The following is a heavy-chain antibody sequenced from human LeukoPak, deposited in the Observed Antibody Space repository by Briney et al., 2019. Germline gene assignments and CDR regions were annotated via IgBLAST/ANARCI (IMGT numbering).Heavy chain of an antibody. Sequence: PSETLSLTCTVSGGSISSGDYYWGWIRQPPGRGLEWMVYIYYSGSTYYNPSLKSRATISVNTSKNQFSLKLSSVTAADTAVYYCARAGTMDDDKAFGIWGQGTMVTVSS. CDR2: IYYSGST. J-gene: IGHJ3*02. CDR1: GGSISSGDYY. CDR3: ARAGTMDDDKAFGI. D-gene: IGHD2-2*01. V-gene: IGHV4-30-4*01.